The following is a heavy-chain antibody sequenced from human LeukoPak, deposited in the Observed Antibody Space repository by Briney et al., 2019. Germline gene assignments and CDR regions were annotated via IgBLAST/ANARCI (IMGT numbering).Heavy chain of an antibody. Sequence: GGSLRLSCAGSGFTFSSSAMNWVRRAPGKGLEWVADIKRDGSERYYVDSVKGRFTVSRDNAENSVSLQMNSLRPEDTAVYYCAWSGEADWGQGTLVTVSS. J-gene: IGHJ4*02. CDR3: AWSGEAD. CDR1: GFTFSSSA. V-gene: IGHV3-7*01. D-gene: IGHD3-3*01. CDR2: IKRDGSER.